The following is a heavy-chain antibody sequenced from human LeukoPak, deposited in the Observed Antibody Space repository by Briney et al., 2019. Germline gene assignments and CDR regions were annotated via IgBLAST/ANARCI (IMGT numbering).Heavy chain of an antibody. J-gene: IGHJ4*02. V-gene: IGHV3-21*01. Sequence: PGGSLRLSXAASGFTFSSYSMNWVRQAPGKGLEWVSSISSSSSYIYYADSVKGRFTISRDNAKNSLYLQMNSLRAEDTAVYYCARDLYDSSGYYGYWGQGTLVTVSS. CDR1: GFTFSSYS. CDR2: ISSSSSYI. D-gene: IGHD3-22*01. CDR3: ARDLYDSSGYYGY.